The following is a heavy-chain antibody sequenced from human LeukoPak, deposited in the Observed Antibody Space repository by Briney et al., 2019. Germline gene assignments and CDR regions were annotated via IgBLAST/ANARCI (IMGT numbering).Heavy chain of an antibody. V-gene: IGHV3-30*18. D-gene: IGHD1-26*01. J-gene: IGHJ4*02. CDR2: ISYDGSNK. CDR3: AKDPSGSYSGY. CDR1: GFTFSSYS. Sequence: GGSLRLSCAASGFTFSSYSMSWVRQAPGKGLEWVAVISYDGSNKYYADSVKGRFTISRDNSKNTLYLQMNSLRAEDTAVYHCAKDPSGSYSGYWGQGTLVTVSS.